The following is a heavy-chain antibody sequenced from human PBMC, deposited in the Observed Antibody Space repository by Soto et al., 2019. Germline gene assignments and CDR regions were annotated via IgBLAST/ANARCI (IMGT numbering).Heavy chain of an antibody. D-gene: IGHD1-26*01. CDR2: IWSDGSKE. V-gene: IGHV3-33*01. CDR3: AIDKGTTCLDT. CDR1: GLPFSASG. J-gene: IGHJ5*02. Sequence: GSLRLPCAASGLPFSASGMHWVRQAPGKGLEWVAMIWSDGSKEYYADSVKGRFTITRDNSKNMVFLQMDSLRAEDTAVYYCAIDKGTTCLDTWGQGNMVTVSS.